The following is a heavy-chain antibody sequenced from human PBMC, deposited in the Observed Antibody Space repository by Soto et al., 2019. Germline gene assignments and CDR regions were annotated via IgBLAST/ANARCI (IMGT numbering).Heavy chain of an antibody. D-gene: IGHD3-10*01. Sequence: QVQLQESGPGLVKPSETLSLTCTVSGDSISRYYWSWIRLSPGKGLEWIGYIYSSGETNYNPSVKSRVTISVDRTKNQFCLKLSSVNAADTPVYYCARDQGGEFLRGSGMDVWGQGITVTVSS. CDR1: GDSISRYY. CDR2: IYSSGET. J-gene: IGHJ6*02. CDR3: ARDQGGEFLRGSGMDV. V-gene: IGHV4-59*01.